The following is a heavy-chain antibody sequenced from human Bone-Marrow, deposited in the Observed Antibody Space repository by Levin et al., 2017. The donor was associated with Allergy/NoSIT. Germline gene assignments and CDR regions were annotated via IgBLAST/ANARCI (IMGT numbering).Heavy chain of an antibody. Sequence: PGGSLRLSCVASGSMFSNSGMTWVRQAPGKGLEWVSPISGGSYSKYFSDSVQGRFTISRNDPKNTLFLHMNRLRVEDTAIYYCARCAGDIRRERRILDRWGQGTPVTVSS. J-gene: IGHJ1*01. CDR1: GSMFSNSG. V-gene: IGHV3-23*01. CDR2: ISGGSYSK. D-gene: IGHD3-3*02. CDR3: ARCAGDIRRERRILDR.